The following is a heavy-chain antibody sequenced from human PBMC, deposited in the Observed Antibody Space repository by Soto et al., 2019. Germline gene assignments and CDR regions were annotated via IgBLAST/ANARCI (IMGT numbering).Heavy chain of an antibody. D-gene: IGHD6-13*01. J-gene: IGHJ4*02. CDR3: ARGLYSSPAYFFDS. CDR1: GYTFSGHY. V-gene: IGHV1-2*02. CDR2: INPKSGGT. Sequence: QVQLVQSGAEVRKPGASVKDSCNVTGYTFSGHYLHWVRQAPAQGLEWMGWINPKSGGTNYAQKFQDRVTMTADTSVSAASMELTSLRYDDTAVFYCARGLYSSPAYFFDSWGQGTLVTVSS.